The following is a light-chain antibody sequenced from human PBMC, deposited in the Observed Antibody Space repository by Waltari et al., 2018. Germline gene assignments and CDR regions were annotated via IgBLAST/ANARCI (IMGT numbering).Light chain of an antibody. CDR1: RSHIGSNT. Sequence: QSVLTQPPSASGTPGQRVTISCSGSRSHIGSNTVKWYQQLPGTAPKLLIYSISRRPSGVPDRFSGSKSGTSASLAISGLQSEDEAEYYCAAWDDSLNGVLFGGGTKLTVL. CDR2: SIS. V-gene: IGLV1-44*01. J-gene: IGLJ2*01. CDR3: AAWDDSLNGVL.